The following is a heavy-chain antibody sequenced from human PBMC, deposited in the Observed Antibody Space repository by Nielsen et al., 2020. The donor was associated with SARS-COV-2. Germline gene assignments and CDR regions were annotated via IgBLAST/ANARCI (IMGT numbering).Heavy chain of an antibody. J-gene: IGHJ6*03. D-gene: IGHD5/OR15-5a*01. V-gene: IGHV3-48*02. Sequence: GESLKISCTASGFAPSAYGMDWVRQVPGRGRKWLAHIRMSDGATQYADSVRGRFTISRDNAKNSLYLQMNSLRDEDTAVYFCAKELEVCCHYMDVWGKGTTVTVSS. CDR3: AKELEVCCHYMDV. CDR2: IRMSDGAT. CDR1: GFAPSAYG.